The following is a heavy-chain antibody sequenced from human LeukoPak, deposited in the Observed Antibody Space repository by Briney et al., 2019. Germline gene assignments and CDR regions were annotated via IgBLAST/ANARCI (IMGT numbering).Heavy chain of an antibody. CDR2: IIPIFGTA. CDR3: AREPEVEMATTEPTYNYYYYGMDV. V-gene: IGHV1-69*13. J-gene: IGHJ6*02. Sequence: ASVKVSCKASGYTFSSYAISWVRQAPGQGLEWMGGIIPIFGTANYAQKFQGRVTITADESTSTAYMELSSLRSEDTAVYYCAREPEVEMATTEPTYNYYYYGMDVWGQGTTVTVSS. D-gene: IGHD5-24*01. CDR1: GYTFSSYA.